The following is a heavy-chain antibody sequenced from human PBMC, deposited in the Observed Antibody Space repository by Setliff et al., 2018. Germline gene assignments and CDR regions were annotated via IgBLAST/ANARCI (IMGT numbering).Heavy chain of an antibody. Sequence: LRLSCAASGFTFSTYRMHWVRQAPGKGLEWVAVIWDDGVKKYHADSVKGRFTISRDNSKKTLYLQMNSLRPEETAVYYCARTCSGSGCYAGLESWGQGTPVTVSS. V-gene: IGHV3-33*08. CDR2: IWDDGVKK. J-gene: IGHJ4*02. CDR3: ARTCSGSGCYAGLES. CDR1: GFTFSTYR. D-gene: IGHD2-15*01.